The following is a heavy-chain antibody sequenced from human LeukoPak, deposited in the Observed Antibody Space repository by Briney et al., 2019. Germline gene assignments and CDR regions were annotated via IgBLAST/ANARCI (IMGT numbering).Heavy chain of an antibody. V-gene: IGHV3-30-3*01. Sequence: GGSLRLSCAASGFTFSSYAMHWVRQAPGKGLEWVAVISYDGSNKYYADSVKGRFTISRDNSKNTLYLQMNSLRAEDTAVYYCAREQDIVVVPAARAVRWFDPWGQGTLVTVSS. CDR3: AREQDIVVVPAARAVRWFDP. D-gene: IGHD2-2*01. CDR1: GFTFSSYA. J-gene: IGHJ5*02. CDR2: ISYDGSNK.